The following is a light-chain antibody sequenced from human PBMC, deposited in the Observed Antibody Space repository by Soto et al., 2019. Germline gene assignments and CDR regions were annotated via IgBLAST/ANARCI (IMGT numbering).Light chain of an antibody. J-gene: IGKJ5*01. CDR2: DAY. CDR1: QTITRW. CDR3: QQNYDTPIT. V-gene: IGKV1-5*01. Sequence: DIQMTQSPSTLSASVGDRVTITCRASQTITRWMAWYQQKPGKAPKLLIYDAYTLESGVQSRFSGSRSGTNSTLTISSLQPEDFATYFCQQNYDTPITFGQGTRLEIK.